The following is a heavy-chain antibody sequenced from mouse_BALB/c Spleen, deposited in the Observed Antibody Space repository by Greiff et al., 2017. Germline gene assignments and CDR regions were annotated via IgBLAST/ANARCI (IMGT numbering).Heavy chain of an antibody. V-gene: IGHV14-4*02. CDR2: IDPENGDT. J-gene: IGHJ2*01. D-gene: IGHD2-14*01. CDR1: GFNIKDYY. CDR3: NAQGYEGYYFDY. Sequence: EVKLMESGAELVRSGASVKLSCTASGFNIKDYYMHWVKQRPEQGLEWIGWIDPENGDTEYAPKFQGKATMTADTSSNTAYLQLSSLTSEDTAVYYGNAQGYEGYYFDYWGQGTTLTVSS.